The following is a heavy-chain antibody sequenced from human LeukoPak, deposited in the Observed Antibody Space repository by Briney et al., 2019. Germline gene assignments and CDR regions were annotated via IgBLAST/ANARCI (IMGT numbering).Heavy chain of an antibody. Sequence: SETLSLTCTVSGGSISSGGCYWSWIRQHPGKGLEWIGYIYYSGSTYYNPSLKSRVTISVDTSKNQFSLKLSSVTAADTAVYYCARGRKGYYYDSSGYYYREGGNYFDYWGQGTLVTVSS. J-gene: IGHJ4*02. CDR1: GGSISSGGCY. V-gene: IGHV4-31*03. CDR2: IYYSGST. CDR3: ARGRKGYYYDSSGYYYREGGNYFDY. D-gene: IGHD3-22*01.